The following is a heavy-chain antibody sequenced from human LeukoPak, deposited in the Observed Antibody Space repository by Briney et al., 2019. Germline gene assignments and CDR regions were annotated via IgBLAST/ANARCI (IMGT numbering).Heavy chain of an antibody. D-gene: IGHD3-22*01. V-gene: IGHV3-30*02. CDR1: GFTFSSYG. CDR2: IRYDGSNK. Sequence: GGSLRLSCAASGFTFSSYGMHWVRQAPGEGLEWVAFIRYDGSNKYYADSVKGRFTISRDNSKNTLYLQMNSLRAEDTAVYYCAKDAGSYYDSSGYYFWFDPWGQGTLVTVSS. J-gene: IGHJ5*02. CDR3: AKDAGSYYDSSGYYFWFDP.